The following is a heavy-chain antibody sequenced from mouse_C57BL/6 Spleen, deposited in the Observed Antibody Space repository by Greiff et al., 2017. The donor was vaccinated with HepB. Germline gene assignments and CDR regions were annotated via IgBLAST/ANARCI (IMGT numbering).Heavy chain of an antibody. J-gene: IGHJ2*01. Sequence: EVQLVESGGGLVKPGGSLKLSCAASGFTFSSYAMSWVRQTPEKRLEWVATISDGGSYTYYPDNVKGRFTISRDNAKNNLYLQMSHLKSEDTAMYYCARDHAVPFDYWGQGTTLTVSS. CDR2: ISDGGSYT. CDR3: ARDHAVPFDY. CDR1: GFTFSSYA. V-gene: IGHV5-4*01. D-gene: IGHD1-1*01.